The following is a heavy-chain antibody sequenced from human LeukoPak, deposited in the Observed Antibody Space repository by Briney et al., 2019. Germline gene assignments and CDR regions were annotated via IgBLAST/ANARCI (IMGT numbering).Heavy chain of an antibody. J-gene: IGHJ4*02. CDR3: ARESPTGYCSGDSCYYGGLDC. V-gene: IGHV4-30-4*01. D-gene: IGHD2-15*01. Sequence: SETLSLTCSVSGGSISSGNYYWSWIRQPPGKGLEWIGYIYYSGSTHYNPSLKSRITISVDTSKNQFSLKLSSVTAADTAVYYCARESPTGYCSGDSCYYGGLDCWGQGTLVTVSS. CDR1: GGSISSGNYY. CDR2: IYYSGST.